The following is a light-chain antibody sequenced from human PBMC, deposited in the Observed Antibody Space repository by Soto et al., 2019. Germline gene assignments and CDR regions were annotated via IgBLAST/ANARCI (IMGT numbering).Light chain of an antibody. CDR3: SSYTSTNTVV. CDR2: DVS. J-gene: IGLJ2*01. CDR1: SSVIGAYNY. V-gene: IGLV2-14*01. Sequence: QSVLTQPASVSGSPGQSITIPCTGTSSVIGAYNYVSWYQQDPGKAPKLLIFDVSNRPSGVSNRFSGSKSGNTASLTISGLQTDDETDYFCSSYTSTNTVVFGGGTKVTVL.